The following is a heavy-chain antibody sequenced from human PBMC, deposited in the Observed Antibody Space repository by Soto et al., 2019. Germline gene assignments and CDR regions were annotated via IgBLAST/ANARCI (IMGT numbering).Heavy chain of an antibody. J-gene: IGHJ2*01. CDR1: GFTFNTYA. CDR3: AGWRFASGYLPFDL. D-gene: IGHD3-22*01. Sequence: EVQLLESGGGVVQPGGSMRLSCAGSGFTFNTYAMSWVRQAPGRGLEWVSTLTGTGVSAYYADSVKGRFTISRDNSKNTLYLQMNSLRVEDTALYFCAGWRFASGYLPFDLWGRGSLLTVSS. CDR2: LTGTGVSA. V-gene: IGHV3-23*01.